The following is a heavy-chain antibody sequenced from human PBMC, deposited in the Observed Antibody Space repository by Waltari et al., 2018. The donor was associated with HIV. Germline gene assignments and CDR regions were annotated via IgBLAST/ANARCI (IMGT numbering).Heavy chain of an antibody. J-gene: IGHJ5*02. CDR3: ARSDYDYIWGTYPRWFDP. V-gene: IGHV2-5*02. CDR1: GFPLTTVGGG. Sequence: PLNESGPTLVKPTQTLTLTCTFSGFPLTTVGGGVGWLRQTPGKALGWLGVIYWDNDKRYNPSLKTRLTITKDTSKNQVVLTMTNVDPVDTATYYCARSDYDYIWGTYPRWFDPWGQGSLVTVSS. D-gene: IGHD3-16*01. CDR2: IYWDNDK.